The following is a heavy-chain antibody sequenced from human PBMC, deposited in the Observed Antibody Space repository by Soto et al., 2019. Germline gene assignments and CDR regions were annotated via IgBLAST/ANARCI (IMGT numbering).Heavy chain of an antibody. J-gene: IGHJ4*02. D-gene: IGHD7-27*01. Sequence: SETLSLTCTFSVGSISSGGYYCSWIRQHPWKGLEWIGYIYSSGSTYYNPSLKSRVTISADTSQNHFSLKLNSVTAADTAVYYCARVAVPGASYWGQGRLVTVSS. CDR3: ARVAVPGASY. CDR2: IYSSGST. CDR1: VGSISSGGYY. V-gene: IGHV4-31*03.